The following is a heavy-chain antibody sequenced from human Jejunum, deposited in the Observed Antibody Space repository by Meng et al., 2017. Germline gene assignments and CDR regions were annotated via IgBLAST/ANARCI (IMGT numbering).Heavy chain of an antibody. J-gene: IGHJ1*01. CDR2: IDPHGSDP. CDR3: TNDRLKH. D-gene: IGHD1-1*01. CDR1: GFSITDHW. Sequence: VQTVESGGGLVPPGGSLRLSCTAPGFSITDHWMHWVRQGPGKGPVWVSRIDPHGSDPTYADSVKGRFTISRDNAKNTVYLQMNSLRAEDSAFYYCTNDRLKHWGQGALVTVSS. V-gene: IGHV3-74*03.